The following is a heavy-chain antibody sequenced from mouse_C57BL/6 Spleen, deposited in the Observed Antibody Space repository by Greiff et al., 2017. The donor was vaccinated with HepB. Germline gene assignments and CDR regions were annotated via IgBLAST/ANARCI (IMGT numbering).Heavy chain of an antibody. CDR2: IDPSDSYT. Sequence: QVHVKQPGAELVMPGASVKLSCKASGYTFTSYWMHWVKQRPGQGLEWIGEIDPSDSYTNYNQKFKGKSTLTVDKSSSTAYMQLSSLTSEDSAVYYCARGSLITTVVSPYWYFDVWGTGTTVTVSS. CDR3: ARGSLITTVVSPYWYFDV. J-gene: IGHJ1*03. CDR1: GYTFTSYW. V-gene: IGHV1-69*01. D-gene: IGHD1-1*01.